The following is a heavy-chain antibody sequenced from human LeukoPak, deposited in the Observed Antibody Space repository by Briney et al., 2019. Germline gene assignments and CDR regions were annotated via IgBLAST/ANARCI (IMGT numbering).Heavy chain of an antibody. CDR2: ISAYNDNT. CDR3: ARDGDYSSGWYASPDYYYYGMDV. J-gene: IGHJ6*02. V-gene: IGHV1-18*01. Sequence: ASVKVSCKASGYTFTSYGISWVRQAPGQGLEWMGWISAYNDNTNYARKLQGRVTMTTDTSTSTAYMGLRSLRSDDTAVYYCARDGDYSSGWYASPDYYYYGMDVWGQGTTVTVSS. D-gene: IGHD6-19*01. CDR1: GYTFTSYG.